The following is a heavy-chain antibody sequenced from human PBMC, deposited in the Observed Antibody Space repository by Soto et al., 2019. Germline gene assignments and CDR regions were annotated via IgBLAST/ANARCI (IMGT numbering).Heavy chain of an antibody. CDR2: ISYDGSNK. CDR1: GFTFSSYA. J-gene: IGHJ4*02. V-gene: IGHV3-30-3*01. CDR3: ARDPDTYGSGSYGNY. Sequence: QVQLVESGGGVVQPGRSLRLSCAASGFTFSSYAMHWVRQAPGKGLEWVAVISYDGSNKYYADSVKGRFTISRDNSKNTLYLQMNSLRAEDTAVYYCARDPDTYGSGSYGNYWGQGTLVTVSS. D-gene: IGHD3-10*01.